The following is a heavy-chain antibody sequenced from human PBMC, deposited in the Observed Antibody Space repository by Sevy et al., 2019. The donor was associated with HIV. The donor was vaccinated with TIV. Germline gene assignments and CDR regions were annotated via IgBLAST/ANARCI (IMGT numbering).Heavy chain of an antibody. V-gene: IGHV4-59*01. Sequence: SETLSLTCTVSGGSISSYYWSWIRQPPGKGLEWIGYIYYSGSINYNPSLKRLVTISVDTSKNQFSLKLSSVTAADTAVCYCARAGGTVSGYYYYGMDVWGQWTTVTVSS. D-gene: IGHD4-17*01. CDR1: GGSISSYY. CDR2: IYYSGSI. J-gene: IGHJ6*02. CDR3: ARAGGTVSGYYYYGMDV.